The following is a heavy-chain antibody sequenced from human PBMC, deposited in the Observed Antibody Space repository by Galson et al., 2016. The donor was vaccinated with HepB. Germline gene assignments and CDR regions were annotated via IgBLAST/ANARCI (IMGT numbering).Heavy chain of an antibody. Sequence: SLRLSCAASGFTFSNAWMSWVRQAPGKGLEWVGRIKSKTDGGTTDYAAPVKGRFTISRDDSKNTLYLQMNSLKTEETAVYYCTPLSSSWSNWRTYWGQGTLVTVSS. CDR1: GFTFSNAW. V-gene: IGHV3-15*01. CDR2: IKSKTDGGTT. D-gene: IGHD6-13*01. J-gene: IGHJ4*02. CDR3: TPLSSSWSNWRTY.